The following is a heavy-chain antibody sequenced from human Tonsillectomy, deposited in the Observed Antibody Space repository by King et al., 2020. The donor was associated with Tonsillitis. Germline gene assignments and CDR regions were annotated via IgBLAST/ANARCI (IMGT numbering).Heavy chain of an antibody. CDR1: GFTFSGYT. J-gene: IGHJ4*02. Sequence: VQLVESGGGLVQPGEYLKLYCAAAGFTFSGYTMAWVRQASGGGLEWGGRLESKAYNPSTPYGGSVKDRFTISRDDSKNTAYLQMNSLTTEDTAVYYCFTRQIRAVGKEDYWGQGTLVTVSS. D-gene: IGHD6-13*01. CDR3: FTRQIRAVGKEDY. CDR2: LESKAYNPST. V-gene: IGHV3-73*02.